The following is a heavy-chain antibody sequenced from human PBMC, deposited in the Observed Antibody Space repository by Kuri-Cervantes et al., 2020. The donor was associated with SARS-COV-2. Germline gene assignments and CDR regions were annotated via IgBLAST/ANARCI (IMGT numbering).Heavy chain of an antibody. CDR1: GFTFSSYA. V-gene: IGHV3-23*01. D-gene: IGHD3-3*01. CDR2: ISGSGGST. J-gene: IGHJ1*01. CDR3: ATDLRHYDFWSGYYPLGYSQH. Sequence: GESLKISCAASGFTFSSYAMSWVRQAPGKGLEWVSAISGSGGSTYYADSVKGRFTISRDNSKNTLYLQMNSLRAEDTAVYYCATDLRHYDFWSGYYPLGYSQHWGQGTLVTVSS.